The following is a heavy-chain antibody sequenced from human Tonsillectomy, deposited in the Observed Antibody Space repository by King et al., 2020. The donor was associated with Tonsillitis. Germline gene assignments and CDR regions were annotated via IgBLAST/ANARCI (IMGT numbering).Heavy chain of an antibody. CDR3: AKGGADSSGYFRTTNAFDI. CDR1: GFTFSSYA. J-gene: IGHJ3*02. V-gene: IGHV3-23*04. D-gene: IGHD3-22*01. CDR2: ISGSGGST. Sequence: VQLVQSGGGLVQPGGSLRLSCAASGFTFSSYAMSWVRQAPVKGLEWVSGISGSGGSTYYADSVKGRFTISRDNSKNTLYLQMNSLRAEDTAVYYCAKGGADSSGYFRTTNAFDIWGQGTMVIVSS.